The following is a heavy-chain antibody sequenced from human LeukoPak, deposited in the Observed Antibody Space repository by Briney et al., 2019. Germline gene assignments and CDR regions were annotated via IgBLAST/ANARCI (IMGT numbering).Heavy chain of an antibody. CDR1: GDSISRYY. Sequence: SETLSLTCTVSGDSISRYYWSWIRQPAGKGLEWIGRIYNGGIITYNPSLKSRVTMSIDASNNQFSLRLRFVTAADTAVYYCARDSGTTGEVKFDPWGQGTLVTVSS. V-gene: IGHV4-4*07. CDR3: ARDSGTTGEVKFDP. J-gene: IGHJ5*02. CDR2: IYNGGII. D-gene: IGHD3-10*01.